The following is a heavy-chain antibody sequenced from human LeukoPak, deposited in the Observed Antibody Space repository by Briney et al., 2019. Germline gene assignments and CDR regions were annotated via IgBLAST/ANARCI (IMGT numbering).Heavy chain of an antibody. CDR3: ARGVLGYSYGYVS. Sequence: SETLSLTCTVSGGSISGYYWSWIRQPPGKGLDWIGYIYNSGSTKYNPALESRVTISVDRSKNQFSLKLSSVTAADTAVYYCARGVLGYSYGYVSWGQGTLVTVSS. D-gene: IGHD5-18*01. CDR2: IYNSGST. J-gene: IGHJ4*02. V-gene: IGHV4-59*12. CDR1: GGSISGYY.